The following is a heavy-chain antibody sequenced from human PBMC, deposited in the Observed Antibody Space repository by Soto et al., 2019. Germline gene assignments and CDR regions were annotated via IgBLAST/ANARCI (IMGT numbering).Heavy chain of an antibody. J-gene: IGHJ4*02. D-gene: IGHD5-18*01. CDR2: VFSSGSA. CDR1: GGSISRYY. Sequence: SETLSLTCTVSGGSISRYYWSWVRQPPGKGPEWIGFVFSSGSANYNPSLKSRVTISVDTPKNLFSLRVTSVTAADTAVYYCARSGNSYATGYFDFWGQGIQVTVSS. V-gene: IGHV4-59*01. CDR3: ARSGNSYATGYFDF.